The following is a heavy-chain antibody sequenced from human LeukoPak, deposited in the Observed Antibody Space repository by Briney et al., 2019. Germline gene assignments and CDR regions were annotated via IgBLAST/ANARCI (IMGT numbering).Heavy chain of an antibody. CDR3: AREPLGYCSGGSCYSGYFDY. CDR1: GGSISSYY. J-gene: IGHJ4*02. V-gene: IGHV4-4*07. CDR2: IYTSGST. D-gene: IGHD2-15*01. Sequence: SETLSLTCTVSGGSISSYYWSWIRQPAGKGLEWIGRIYTSGSTNYNPSLKSRVTMSVDTSKNQFSLKLSSVTAADTAVYYCAREPLGYCSGGSCYSGYFDYWGQGTLVTVSS.